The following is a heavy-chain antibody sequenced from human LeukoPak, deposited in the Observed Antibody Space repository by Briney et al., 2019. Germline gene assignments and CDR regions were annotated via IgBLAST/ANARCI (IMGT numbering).Heavy chain of an antibody. CDR3: ARGDLTGYYPDD. CDR1: GFTFSSYW. V-gene: IGHV3-74*01. CDR2: INSDGSST. D-gene: IGHD3-9*01. Sequence: GGSLRLSCAASGFTFSSYWMHWVRQAPGKGLGWVSRINSDGSSTSYADSVKGRSTISRDNAKNTLYLQMNSLRGEDTAVYYCARGDLTGYYPDDWGQGILVTVSS. J-gene: IGHJ4*02.